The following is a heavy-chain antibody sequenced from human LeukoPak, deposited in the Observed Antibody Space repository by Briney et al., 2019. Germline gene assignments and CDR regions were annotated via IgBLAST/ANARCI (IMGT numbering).Heavy chain of an antibody. V-gene: IGHV4-4*07. D-gene: IGHD6-6*01. Sequence: SETLSLTCTVSGGSISSYYWSWIRQPAGKGLEWIRRIYTSGSTNYNPSLKSRVTMSVDTSKNQFSLKLSSVTAADTAVYYCARVNKSGTSYSSSSGRWFDPWGQGTLVTVSS. CDR2: IYTSGST. J-gene: IGHJ5*02. CDR1: GGSISSYY. CDR3: ARVNKSGTSYSSSSGRWFDP.